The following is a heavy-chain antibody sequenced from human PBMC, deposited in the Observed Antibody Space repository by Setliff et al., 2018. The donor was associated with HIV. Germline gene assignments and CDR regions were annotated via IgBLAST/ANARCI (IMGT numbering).Heavy chain of an antibody. J-gene: IGHJ6*03. D-gene: IGHD1-7*01. CDR3: GRSTGTQYYYYYVDV. CDR1: GDPIRSHY. CDR2: IYYSGST. V-gene: IGHV4-59*08. Sequence: PSETLSLTCTVSGDPIRSHYWSWIRQPPGKGLEWIGHIYYSGSTDYNPSLKSRATISVDTSKNQFSLKLSSVTAADTAVYYCGRSTGTQYYYYYVDVWGKGTTVTVSS.